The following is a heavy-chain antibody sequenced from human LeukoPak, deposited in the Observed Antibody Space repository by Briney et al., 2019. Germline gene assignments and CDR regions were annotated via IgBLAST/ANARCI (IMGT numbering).Heavy chain of an antibody. D-gene: IGHD2-2*01. CDR1: GYTFTGYY. CDR3: ARDPTAYCSSPSCHYYYYYMDV. CDR2: INPNSGGT. J-gene: IGHJ6*03. Sequence: ASVKVSCKASGYTFTGYYMHWVRQAPGQGLEWMGRINPNSGGTNYAQKFQGRVAMTRDTSISTAYMELSRLRPDDTAVYYCARDPTAYCSSPSCHYYYYYMDVWGKGTTVTVSS. V-gene: IGHV1-2*06.